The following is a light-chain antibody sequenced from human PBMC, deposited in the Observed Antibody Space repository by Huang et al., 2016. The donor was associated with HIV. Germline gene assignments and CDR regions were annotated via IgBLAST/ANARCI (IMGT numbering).Light chain of an antibody. CDR1: QRVRTY. Sequence: EIVLTQSPATLSFSPGERATLSCRASQRVRTYLAWYQQKPGQAPRLLIYDASNRATGIPARFSGSGSGTDFTLTISNLQSEDFAVYYCQQRSAWPLTFGGGTKVEI. J-gene: IGKJ4*01. CDR2: DAS. CDR3: QQRSAWPLT. V-gene: IGKV3-11*01.